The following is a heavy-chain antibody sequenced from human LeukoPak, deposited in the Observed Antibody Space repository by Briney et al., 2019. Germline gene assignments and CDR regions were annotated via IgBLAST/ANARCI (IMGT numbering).Heavy chain of an antibody. D-gene: IGHD3-22*01. CDR2: IVVGSGNT. Sequence: ASVKVSCKASGFTFTSSAVQWVRQARGQRLEWIGWIVVGSGNTNYAQNFQERVTITRDMSTSPVYMELSSLRSEDTAVYYCAAEAAYYYDRRDAFDVWGQGTMVTVSS. J-gene: IGHJ3*01. V-gene: IGHV1-58*01. CDR1: GFTFTSSA. CDR3: AAEAAYYYDRRDAFDV.